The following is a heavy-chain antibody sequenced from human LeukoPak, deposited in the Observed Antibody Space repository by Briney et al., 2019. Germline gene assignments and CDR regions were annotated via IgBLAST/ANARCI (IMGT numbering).Heavy chain of an antibody. CDR2: IYTSGST. J-gene: IGHJ4*02. CDR1: GGSISSYY. Sequence: SATLSLTCTVSGGSISSYYWSWIRQPAGKGLEWIGRIYTSGSTNYNPSLKSRVTISVDTSKNQFSLKLSSVTAADTAVYYCATDRQVYGSGEYYFDYWGQGTLVSVSS. V-gene: IGHV4-4*07. D-gene: IGHD3-10*01. CDR3: ATDRQVYGSGEYYFDY.